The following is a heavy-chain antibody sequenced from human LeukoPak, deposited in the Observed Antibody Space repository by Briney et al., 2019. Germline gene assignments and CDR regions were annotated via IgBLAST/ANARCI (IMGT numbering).Heavy chain of an antibody. V-gene: IGHV1-69*13. CDR1: GGTFSSYA. D-gene: IGHD2-2*01. J-gene: IGHJ6*04. CDR3: AVKRGGYCSSTSCYFSHGMDV. CDR2: IIPIFGTA. Sequence: ASVKVSCKASGGTFSSYAISWVRQAPGQGLEWMGGIIPIFGTANYAQKIQGRVTITADESTSTAYMELSSLRSEDTAVYYCAVKRGGYCSSTSCYFSHGMDVWGKGTTVTVSS.